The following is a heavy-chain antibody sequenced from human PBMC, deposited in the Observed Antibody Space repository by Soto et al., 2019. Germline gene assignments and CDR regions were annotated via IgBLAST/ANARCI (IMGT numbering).Heavy chain of an antibody. V-gene: IGHV3-7*03. CDR1: GFTFRDYW. Sequence: LRLSCAASGFTFRDYWMSWVRQAPGKGPEWVANIKFDGSEKQYVDSVKGRFSISRDNSRNSLLLQMNSLRAGDTAVYYCVKDGGYCSSTTCYSPRNHYFDSWGQGTLVTVSS. CDR2: IKFDGSEK. J-gene: IGHJ4*02. D-gene: IGHD2-2*01. CDR3: VKDGGYCSSTTCYSPRNHYFDS.